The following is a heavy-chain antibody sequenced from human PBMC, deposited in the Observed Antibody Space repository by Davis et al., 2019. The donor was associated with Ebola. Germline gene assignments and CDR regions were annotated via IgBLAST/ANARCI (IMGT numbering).Heavy chain of an antibody. Sequence: SETLSLTCVVYGGSFSGYLWSWIRQPPGKGLEWIGYIYYRGSTHYNPSLESRVTISIDTSKNQFSLELSSVTAADTAVYYCARHGLGVYPFDHWGQGTLVTVSS. CDR1: GGSFSGYL. V-gene: IGHV4-59*01. J-gene: IGHJ4*02. CDR2: IYYRGST. CDR3: ARHGLGVYPFDH. D-gene: IGHD3-10*01.